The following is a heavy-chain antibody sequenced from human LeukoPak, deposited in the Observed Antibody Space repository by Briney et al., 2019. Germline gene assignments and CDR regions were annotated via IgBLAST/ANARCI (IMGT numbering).Heavy chain of an antibody. J-gene: IGHJ6*03. D-gene: IGHD2-2*02. CDR3: ARAARPGYYYYYMDV. CDR2: MYYSGST. Sequence: SETLSLTCTVSGGSISSSSYYWGWIRQPPGKGLEWIGSMYYSGSTYYNPSLRSRVTISVDTSKNQFSLKLTSVTAADTAVYYCARAARPGYYYYYMDVWGKGTTVTVSS. CDR1: GGSISSSSYY. V-gene: IGHV4-39*07.